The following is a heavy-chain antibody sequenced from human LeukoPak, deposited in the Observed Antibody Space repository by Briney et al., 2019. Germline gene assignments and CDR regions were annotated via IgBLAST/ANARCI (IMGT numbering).Heavy chain of an antibody. Sequence: GESLRLSCAASGFTFSNYAMTWVRQAPGKGLEWVSPITAGGGTTNYADSVKGRFTISRDNSKNTLYLQMNSLRAEDTAVYYCATTLLRASTYMDVWGKGTTVTVSS. J-gene: IGHJ6*03. CDR1: GFTFSNYA. D-gene: IGHD1-1*01. CDR2: ITAGGGTT. CDR3: ATTLLRASTYMDV. V-gene: IGHV3-23*01.